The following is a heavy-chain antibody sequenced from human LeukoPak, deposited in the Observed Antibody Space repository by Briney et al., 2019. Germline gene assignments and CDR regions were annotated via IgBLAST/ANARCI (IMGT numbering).Heavy chain of an antibody. CDR2: IRSKANSYAT. CDR3: TRLASSSSSDY. D-gene: IGHD6-6*01. J-gene: IGHJ4*02. Sequence: PGGSLRLSCAASGFTFSGSAMRWVRQASGKGLEWVGRIRSKANSYATAYAASVKGRFTISRDDSKNTAYLQMNSLKTEDTAVYYCTRLASSSSSDYWGQGTLVTVSS. CDR1: GFTFSGSA. V-gene: IGHV3-73*01.